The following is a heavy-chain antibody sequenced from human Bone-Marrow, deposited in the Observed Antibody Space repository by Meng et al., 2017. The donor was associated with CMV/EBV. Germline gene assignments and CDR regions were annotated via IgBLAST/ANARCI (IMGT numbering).Heavy chain of an antibody. Sequence: GGSLRLSCATSGFPFGDYAMSWVRQAPGKGLEWVSGLNWNGYSTGYADSVKRRFTIYRDNAKNSLYLRMNSLRVEDTALYYCARGVRRWFFDLWGRGTLVTVSS. J-gene: IGHJ2*01. CDR2: LNWNGYST. CDR3: ARGVRRWFFDL. V-gene: IGHV3-20*04. CDR1: GFPFGDYA.